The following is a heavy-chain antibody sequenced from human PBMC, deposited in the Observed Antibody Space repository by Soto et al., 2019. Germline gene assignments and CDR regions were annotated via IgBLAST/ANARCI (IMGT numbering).Heavy chain of an antibody. Sequence: DVQLVESGGAVVQPGGSLRLSCAASGFTFRTYWMHWVRQVAGKGLVWVAHINTDGTGTSYADSVKGRFTISRDNAKNTWFLQMNDRRADDRALYYGASPTVSGLDHWGPGTLVTVS. CDR3: ASPTVSGLDH. CDR1: GFTFRTYW. V-gene: IGHV3-74*01. CDR2: INTDGTGT. J-gene: IGHJ4*02. D-gene: IGHD4-17*01.